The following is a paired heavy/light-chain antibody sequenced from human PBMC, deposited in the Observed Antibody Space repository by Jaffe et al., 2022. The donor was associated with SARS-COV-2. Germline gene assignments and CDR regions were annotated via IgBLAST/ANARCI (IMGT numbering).Heavy chain of an antibody. D-gene: IGHD6-13*01. J-gene: IGHJ4*02. CDR1: GFTFSSYA. Sequence: EVQLLESGGGLVQPGGSLRLSCAASGFTFSSYAMSWVRRAPGKGLEWVSTISGSGDSTYYADSVKGRFTISRDNSKNTLYLQMNSLRAEDTAVHYCAKGIVSSWYDLGYFDYWGQGTLVTVSS. CDR3: AKGIVSSWYDLGYFDY. CDR2: ISGSGDST. V-gene: IGHV3-23*01.
Light chain of an antibody. CDR3: QQYNSYPWT. J-gene: IGKJ1*01. V-gene: IGKV1-5*03. CDR1: QSISNW. Sequence: DIQMTQSPSTLSASVGDRVSITCRASQSISNWLAWYQQKPGKAPNLLIYRASSLESGVPSRFSGSRSGTEFTLTISSLQPDDFATYYCQQYNSYPWTFGQGTKVEIK. CDR2: RAS.